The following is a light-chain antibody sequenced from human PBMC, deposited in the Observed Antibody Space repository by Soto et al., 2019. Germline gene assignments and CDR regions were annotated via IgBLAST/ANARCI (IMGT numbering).Light chain of an antibody. CDR2: AAS. J-gene: IGKJ4*01. CDR1: QSIGGF. Sequence: DIQMTQSPSSLSVSVGDRVTITCRASQSIGGFLNWYQQKLGKAPKLLIYAASSLQSGVQSRFSGRGSGTEFTLTISSLKPEDLSTYYCLQHNSYPLTVGGGTKVDIK. V-gene: IGKV1-17*01. CDR3: LQHNSYPLT.